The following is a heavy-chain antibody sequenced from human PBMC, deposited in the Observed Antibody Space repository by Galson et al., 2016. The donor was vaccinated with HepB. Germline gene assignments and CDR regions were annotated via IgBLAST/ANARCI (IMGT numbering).Heavy chain of an antibody. V-gene: IGHV3-30*18. Sequence: QAPGKGLEWVAVISTNGISQNYEDSVKGRFTVYRDNSKNTVDLQMNSLRPEDAAVYYCAKDQGILRHFDWLTYDAFDMWGQGTMVTVSS. CDR3: AKDQGILRHFDWLTYDAFDM. D-gene: IGHD3-9*01. J-gene: IGHJ3*02. CDR2: ISTNGISQ.